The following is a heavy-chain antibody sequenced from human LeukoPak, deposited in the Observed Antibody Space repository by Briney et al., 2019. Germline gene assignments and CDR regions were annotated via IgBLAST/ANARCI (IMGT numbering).Heavy chain of an antibody. CDR1: EFKFGNFW. CDR3: ARGRSSWYKPYYYYYMDV. V-gene: IGHV3-7*01. J-gene: IGHJ6*03. Sequence: PGGSLRLSCAASEFKFGNFWMTWIRQAPGKGLEWVASIKQDESETYYLDSVKGRFTISRDNTKQSLSLQMNSLRAEDTATYYCARGRSSWYKPYYYYYMDVWGKGTTVTVSS. CDR2: IKQDESET. D-gene: IGHD6-13*01.